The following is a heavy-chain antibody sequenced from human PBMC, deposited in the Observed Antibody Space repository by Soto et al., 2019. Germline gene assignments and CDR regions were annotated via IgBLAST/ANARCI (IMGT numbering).Heavy chain of an antibody. V-gene: IGHV1-69*02. Sequence: SVKVSCKASGGTFSSYTISWVRQAPGQGLEWKGRIIPILGIANYAQKFQGRVTITADKSTSTAYMELSSLRSEDTAVYYCASSDTTYYYDSSGYYRDYWGQGTLVTVSS. D-gene: IGHD3-22*01. J-gene: IGHJ4*02. CDR3: ASSDTTYYYDSSGYYRDY. CDR1: GGTFSSYT. CDR2: IIPILGIA.